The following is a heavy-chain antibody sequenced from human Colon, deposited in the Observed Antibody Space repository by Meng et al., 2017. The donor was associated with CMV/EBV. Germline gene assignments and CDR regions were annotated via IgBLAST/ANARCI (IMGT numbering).Heavy chain of an antibody. J-gene: IGHJ5*02. Sequence: SVKVSCKASGGTFSSYAIRWVRQAPGQGLEWMGGIIPILGIANYAQKFQGRVTITADKSTSTAYMELSSLRSEDTAVYYCARVYGFSRHSNWFEFDPWGQGTLVTVSS. CDR2: IIPILGIA. CDR1: GGTFSSYA. D-gene: IGHD7-27*01. V-gene: IGHV1-69*10. CDR3: ARVYGFSRHSNWFEFDP.